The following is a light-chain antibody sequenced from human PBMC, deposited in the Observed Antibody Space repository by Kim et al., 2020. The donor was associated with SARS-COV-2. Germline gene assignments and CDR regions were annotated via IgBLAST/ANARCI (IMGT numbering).Light chain of an antibody. CDR2: GTS. CDR1: QSVTSSY. Sequence: LSPGERATLSCRASQSVTSSYLAWYQQKPGQAPRLLVYGTSSRATGIPDRFSGSGSGTDLTLTISRLEPEDFAVYYCQHYGSSLFTFGPGTKVDIK. CDR3: QHYGSSLFT. J-gene: IGKJ3*01. V-gene: IGKV3-20*01.